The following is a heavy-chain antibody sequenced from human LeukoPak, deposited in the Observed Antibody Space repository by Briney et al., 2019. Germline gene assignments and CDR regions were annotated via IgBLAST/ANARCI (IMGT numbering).Heavy chain of an antibody. J-gene: IGHJ4*02. CDR3: ARGRGRWLQLRGFDY. CDR1: GESFSGYY. V-gene: IGHV4-34*01. Sequence: PSETLSLTCAVYGESFSGYYWSWIRQPPGKGLEWIGEINHSGSTNYNPSLKSRVTISVDTSKNQFSLKLSSVTAADTAVYYCARGRGRWLQLRGFDYWGQGTLVTVSS. CDR2: INHSGST. D-gene: IGHD5-24*01.